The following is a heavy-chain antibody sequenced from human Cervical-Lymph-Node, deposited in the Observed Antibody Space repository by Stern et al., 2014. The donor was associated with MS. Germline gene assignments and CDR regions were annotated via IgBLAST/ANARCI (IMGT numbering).Heavy chain of an antibody. J-gene: IGHJ6*02. CDR3: ARVVWDMDGANYYGMDV. V-gene: IGHV1-69*01. CDR2: IIPIIATS. CDR1: GGTFSSYA. Sequence: QVQLVQSGAEVRKPGSSVKVSCKASGGTFSSYALNWVRQAPGQGLEYMGGIIPIIATSYYAQKFQGRVTITADEFTGTAYMDLSSLRPEDTAVYYCARVVWDMDGANYYGMDVWGQGTTVIVSS. D-gene: IGHD3-16*01.